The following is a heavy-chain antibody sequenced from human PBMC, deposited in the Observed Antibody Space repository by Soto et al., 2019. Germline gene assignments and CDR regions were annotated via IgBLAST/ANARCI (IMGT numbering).Heavy chain of an antibody. Sequence: LRLSCAASGFTFSSYAMSWVRQAPGKGLEWVSAISGSGGSRYYADSVKGRLTISRDNSQNTLYLQMNSRRAEDTAVYYCAKDWSSNGRMDVWGQGTTVTVSS. V-gene: IGHV3-23*01. D-gene: IGHD4-4*01. CDR2: ISGSGGSR. J-gene: IGHJ6*02. CDR3: AKDWSSNGRMDV. CDR1: GFTFSSYA.